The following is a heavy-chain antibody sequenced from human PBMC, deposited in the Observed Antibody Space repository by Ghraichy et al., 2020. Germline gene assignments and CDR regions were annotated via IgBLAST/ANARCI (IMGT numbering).Heavy chain of an antibody. V-gene: IGHV4-34*01. J-gene: IGHJ5*02. CDR1: GGSFSGYY. D-gene: IGHD6-13*01. Sequence: SETLSLTCAVYGGSFSGYYRSWIRQPPGKGLEWIGEINHSGSTNYNPSLKSRVTISVDTSKNQFSLKLSSVTAADTAVYYCARGRYSSSWRLTQNWFDPWGQGTLVTVSS. CDR2: INHSGST. CDR3: ARGRYSSSWRLTQNWFDP.